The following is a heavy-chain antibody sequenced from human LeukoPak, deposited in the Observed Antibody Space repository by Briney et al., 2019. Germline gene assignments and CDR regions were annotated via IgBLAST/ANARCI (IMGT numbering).Heavy chain of an antibody. D-gene: IGHD6-13*01. J-gene: IGHJ4*02. CDR2: FNPENGNT. Sequence: GASVKVSCKASGYSFVGYGITWVRQAPGQGLEWMGWFNPENGNTNYAQKVQGRVTMTADTSTSTSYMELRSLRSDDTAVYYCAREHSSSWDQFVYWGQGTLVTVSS. CDR3: AREHSSSWDQFVY. CDR1: GYSFVGYG. V-gene: IGHV1-18*01.